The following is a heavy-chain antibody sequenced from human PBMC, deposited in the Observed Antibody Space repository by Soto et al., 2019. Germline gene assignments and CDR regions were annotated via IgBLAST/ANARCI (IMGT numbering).Heavy chain of an antibody. D-gene: IGHD3-16*01. J-gene: IGHJ4*02. Sequence: PGESLKISCKGSGYSFTNYWIGWVRQTPGKGLEWMGIIFPGDSDTRYNPSFEGQFTVSADESICTAYLQWNTLKASDTAMYYCVRPNFGELTHFDFWGQGTLVTVSS. CDR2: IFPGDSDT. V-gene: IGHV5-51*01. CDR3: VRPNFGELTHFDF. CDR1: GYSFTNYW.